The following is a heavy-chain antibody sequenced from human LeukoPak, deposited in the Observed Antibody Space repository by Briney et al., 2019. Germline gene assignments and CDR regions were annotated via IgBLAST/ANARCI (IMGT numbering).Heavy chain of an antibody. V-gene: IGHV4-4*08. J-gene: IGHJ6*03. Sequence: PSETLSLTCTVSGGSIGSYYWSWIRQPPGKGLEWIGRIYTSGSTNYNPSLKSRVTISVDTSKNQFSLKLSSVTAADTAVYYCARVPFAGRYMDVWGKGTTVTISS. D-gene: IGHD3-10*01. CDR1: GGSIGSYY. CDR3: ARVPFAGRYMDV. CDR2: IYTSGST.